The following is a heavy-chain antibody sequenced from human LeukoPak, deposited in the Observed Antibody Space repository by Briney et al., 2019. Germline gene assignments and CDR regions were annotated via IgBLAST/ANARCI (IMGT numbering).Heavy chain of an antibody. CDR1: GFTVSSNF. D-gene: IGHD4-17*01. J-gene: IGHJ3*02. CDR3: ARDRGAHYGDFDAFDI. CDR2: IYSGGNT. Sequence: GGSLRLSCAASGFTVSSNFMSWVRQAPGKGLEWVSIIYSGGNTYYADSVKGRFTISRDNSKNTLYLQMSSLRAEDTAVYYCARDRGAHYGDFDAFDIWGQGTMVTVSS. V-gene: IGHV3-66*01.